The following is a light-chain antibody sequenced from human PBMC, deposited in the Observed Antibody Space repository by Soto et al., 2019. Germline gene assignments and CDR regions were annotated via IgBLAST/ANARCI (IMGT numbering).Light chain of an antibody. CDR2: DAS. J-gene: IGKJ4*01. Sequence: EIVLTQSPATLSLSPGERATLSCRASQSVSSYLAWYQQKPGQAPRLLIYDASNRATGISAWFSGSGSGTDFTLTISSLEPEDFAVYYCQQRSNWRPTFGGGTKVEIK. V-gene: IGKV3-11*01. CDR1: QSVSSY. CDR3: QQRSNWRPT.